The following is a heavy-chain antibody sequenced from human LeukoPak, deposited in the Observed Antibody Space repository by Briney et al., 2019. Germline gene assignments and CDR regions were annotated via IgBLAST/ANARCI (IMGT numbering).Heavy chain of an antibody. CDR1: GGTFSSYA. Sequence: KVSCKASGGTFSSYAISWVRQAPGQGLEWMGGIIPIFGTANYAQKFQGRVTITTDESTSTAYMELSSLRSEDTAVYYCARDSYPREGWFDPWGQGTLVTVSS. V-gene: IGHV1-69*05. CDR2: IIPIFGTA. D-gene: IGHD1-26*01. CDR3: ARDSYPREGWFDP. J-gene: IGHJ5*02.